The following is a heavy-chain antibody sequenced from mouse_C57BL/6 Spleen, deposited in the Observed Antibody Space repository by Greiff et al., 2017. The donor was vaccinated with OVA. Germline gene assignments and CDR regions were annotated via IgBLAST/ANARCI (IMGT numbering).Heavy chain of an antibody. J-gene: IGHJ4*01. CDR1: GYTFTSYG. CDR2: IYPRSGNT. CDR3: AREDGSSQYYYAMDY. D-gene: IGHD1-1*01. V-gene: IGHV1-81*01. Sequence: VKLQESGAELARPGASVKLSCKASGYTFTSYGISWVKQRTGQGLEWIGEIYPRSGNTYYNEKFKGKATLTADKSSSTAYMELRSLTSEDSAVYFCAREDGSSQYYYAMDYWGQGTSVTVSS.